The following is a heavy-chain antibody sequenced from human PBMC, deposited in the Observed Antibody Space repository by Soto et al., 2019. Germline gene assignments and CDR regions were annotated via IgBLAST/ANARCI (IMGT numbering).Heavy chain of an antibody. V-gene: IGHV2-5*02. CDR3: AHNRKIITMVRGAALYWYFDL. J-gene: IGHJ2*01. Sequence: QITLKESGPTLVKPTQTLTLTCTFSGFSLSTSGVGVGWIRQPPGKALEWLALIYWDDDKRYSPSLKSRLTITKETSKNQVVLTMTNMDPVDTATYYCAHNRKIITMVRGAALYWYFDLWGRGTLVTVSS. CDR1: GFSLSTSGVG. CDR2: IYWDDDK. D-gene: IGHD3-10*01.